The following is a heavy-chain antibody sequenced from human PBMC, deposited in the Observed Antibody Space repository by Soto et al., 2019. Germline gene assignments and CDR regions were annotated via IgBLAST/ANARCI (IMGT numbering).Heavy chain of an antibody. CDR2: LWNDGYTK. J-gene: IGHJ4*02. CDR3: ARDYGDLGYDS. D-gene: IGHD4-17*01. V-gene: IGHV3-33*01. CDR1: GFTLSRNG. Sequence: QVQLVQSGGGVVQPGGSLRLSCAASGFTLSRNGMHWVRQAPGKGLEWVAILWNDGYTKYYADSVQGRFAISRDSSKNTLYLQMNSLRVDDTAVYYCARDYGDLGYDSWGQGARVTVSS.